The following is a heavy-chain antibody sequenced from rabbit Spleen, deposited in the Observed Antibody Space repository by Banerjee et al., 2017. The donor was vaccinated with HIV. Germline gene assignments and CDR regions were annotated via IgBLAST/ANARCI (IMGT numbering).Heavy chain of an antibody. CDR1: GVSFSSSSY. CDR2: INTITGKT. CDR3: ARDLVGVIGWNFYL. J-gene: IGHJ4*01. Sequence: QEQLEESGGDLVKPGASLTLTCTASGVSFSSSSYLCWVRQAPGKGLEWIACINTITGKTVYATWAKGRFTISRASSTTVTLRMTSLTAADTATYFCARDLVGVIGWNFYLWGQGTLVTVS. D-gene: IGHD1-1*01. V-gene: IGHV1S45*01.